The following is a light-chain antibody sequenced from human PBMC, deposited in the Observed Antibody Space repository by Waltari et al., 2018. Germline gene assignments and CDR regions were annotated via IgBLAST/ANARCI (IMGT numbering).Light chain of an antibody. CDR3: QENGKT. Sequence: EIVLTQSPRILSLSPGESVTLSCRASQSVSSSYLVWYQQRLGQTPRLLIYGALHRATGVPDRFSGSGSGTDFTLHISRLQPEDFAVYYCQENGKTFGQGTKLEIK. V-gene: IGKV3-20*01. CDR2: GAL. J-gene: IGKJ1*01. CDR1: QSVSSSY.